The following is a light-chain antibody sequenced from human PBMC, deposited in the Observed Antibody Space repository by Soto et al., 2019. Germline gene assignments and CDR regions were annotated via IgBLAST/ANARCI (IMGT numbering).Light chain of an antibody. CDR2: GAS. Sequence: EIVLTQSPGTLSLSPGVRATLSCRASQSVSSTYLAWYQQKPGQATRLLFYGASSRATDIPDRFSGSGSGTDFTLTISRLEPEDFAVYYCQQYGSSPPWTFGQGTKVEIK. J-gene: IGKJ1*01. CDR1: QSVSSTY. CDR3: QQYGSSPPWT. V-gene: IGKV3-20*01.